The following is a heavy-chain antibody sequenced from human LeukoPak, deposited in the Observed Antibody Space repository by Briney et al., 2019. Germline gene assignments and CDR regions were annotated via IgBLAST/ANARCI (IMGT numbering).Heavy chain of an antibody. CDR3: AREPYYYDSSGDKGAFDI. J-gene: IGHJ3*02. CDR2: IYYSGST. D-gene: IGHD3-22*01. Sequence: PSETLSLTCTVSGGSISSSSYYWGWIRQPPGKGLEWIGSIYYSGSTYYNPSLKSRVTISVDTSKNQFSLKLSSVTAADTAVYYCAREPYYYDSSGDKGAFDIWGQGTMVTVSS. V-gene: IGHV4-39*07. CDR1: GGSISSSSYY.